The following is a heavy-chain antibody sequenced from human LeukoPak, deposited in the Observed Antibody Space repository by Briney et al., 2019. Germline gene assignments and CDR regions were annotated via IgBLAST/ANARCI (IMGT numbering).Heavy chain of an antibody. Sequence: GGSLRLSCAASGFTFSDYNMRWIRQAPGKGLEWVSSISRSGSTKYYADSVKGRFTISRDNAKNSLFLQMNSLRAEDTAVYYCARVKRKYQLLKALHDIPSHYFDYWGQGTLVTVSS. CDR3: ARVKRKYQLLKALHDIPSHYFDY. CDR1: GFTFSDYN. CDR2: ISRSGSTK. J-gene: IGHJ4*02. V-gene: IGHV3-11*01. D-gene: IGHD2-2*01.